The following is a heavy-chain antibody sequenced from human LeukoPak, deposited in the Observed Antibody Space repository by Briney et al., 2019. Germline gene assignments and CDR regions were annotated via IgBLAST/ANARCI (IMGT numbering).Heavy chain of an antibody. V-gene: IGHV4-59*01. J-gene: IGHJ5*02. Sequence: SETLSLTCTVSGGSISSYYWSWIRQPPGKGLEWVGYIYYSGSTNYNPSLKSRVTISVDTSKNQFSLKLSSVTAADTAVYYCARGWRYYGSRPPCLEPWGQGTLVTVSS. CDR1: GGSISSYY. CDR3: ARGWRYYGSRPPCLEP. CDR2: IYYSGST. D-gene: IGHD3-10*01.